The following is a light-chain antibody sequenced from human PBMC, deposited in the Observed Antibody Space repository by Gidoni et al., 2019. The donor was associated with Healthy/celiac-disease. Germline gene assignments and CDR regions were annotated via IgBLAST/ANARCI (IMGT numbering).Light chain of an antibody. J-gene: IGLJ3*02. CDR1: SGHSSYS. Sequence: QPVLTQSSSASASLASSLKLTCTLSSGHSSYSIAWHQQQPGKAPRYLMKLEGSGSYNKGSGVPDRFSGSSSGADRYLTISNLQSEDEADYYCETWDSNTRVFGGGTKLTVL. V-gene: IGLV4-60*03. CDR3: ETWDSNTRV. CDR2: LEGSGSY.